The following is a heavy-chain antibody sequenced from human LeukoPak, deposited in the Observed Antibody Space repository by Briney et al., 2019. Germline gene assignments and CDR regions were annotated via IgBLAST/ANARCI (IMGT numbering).Heavy chain of an antibody. CDR2: ISSSGSII. J-gene: IGHJ4*02. V-gene: IGHV3-11*04. D-gene: IGHD3-22*01. Sequence: GGSLRLSCAASGFTFSDYYMTWIRQAPGRGLEWVSYISSSGSIIYYADSVKGRFIISRDNAKNSLYLQMNSLRAEDTAVYFCARVGYDSSGRFDYWGQGTLVTVSS. CDR3: ARVGYDSSGRFDY. CDR1: GFTFSDYY.